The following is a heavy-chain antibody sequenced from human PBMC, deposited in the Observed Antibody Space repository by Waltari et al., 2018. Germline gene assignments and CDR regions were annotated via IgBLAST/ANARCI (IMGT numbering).Heavy chain of an antibody. V-gene: IGHV3-74*01. CDR1: GFPPSGTW. CDR2: ISGDGSTI. J-gene: IGHJ4*02. Sequence: EVQLVESGGGLVQPGGSLRLSCAASGFPPSGTWRHWVRQVPGKGLVWVSRISGDGSTINYADSVKGRFTISRDTAKNTLYLQMNSLRAEDTAVYYCARGADLRGQGILVTVSS. D-gene: IGHD3-3*01. CDR3: ARGADL.